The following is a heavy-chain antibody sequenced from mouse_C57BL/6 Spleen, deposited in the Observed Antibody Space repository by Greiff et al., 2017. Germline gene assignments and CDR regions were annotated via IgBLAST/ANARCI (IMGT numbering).Heavy chain of an antibody. CDR3: ASESNWYFDV. V-gene: IGHV5-4*03. CDR1: GFTFSSYA. Sequence: EVKLVESGGGLVKPGGSLKLSCAASGFTFSSYAMSWVRQTPEKRLEWVATISDGGSYTYYPDNVKGRVTISRDNAKNNLYLQLSHLKSEDTAMYYCASESNWYFDVWGTGTTVTVSS. J-gene: IGHJ1*03. D-gene: IGHD5-1*01. CDR2: ISDGGSYT.